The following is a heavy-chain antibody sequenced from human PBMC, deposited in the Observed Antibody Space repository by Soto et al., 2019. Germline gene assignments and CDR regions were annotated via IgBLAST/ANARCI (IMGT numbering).Heavy chain of an antibody. Sequence: GGSLRLSCAASGCTFSSYAMSWVRKAPGKGLEWVSIVSGSGVGPIYADSVKCRSTISRENSKDTLYLQMSSLRAEDTAVYYCAKERDSSLYYFDFWGQGTLVTVSS. V-gene: IGHV3-23*01. D-gene: IGHD5-18*01. CDR2: VSGSGVGP. J-gene: IGHJ4*02. CDR3: AKERDSSLYYFDF. CDR1: GCTFSSYA.